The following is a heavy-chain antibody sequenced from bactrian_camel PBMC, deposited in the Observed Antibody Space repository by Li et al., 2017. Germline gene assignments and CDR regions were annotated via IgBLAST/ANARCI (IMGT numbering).Heavy chain of an antibody. CDR2: ITAGGTA. D-gene: IGHD6*01. Sequence: HVQLVESGGGSVQTGGSLRLSCAASGYTLSRYCMGWFRQAPGKEREGVAAITAGGTAVYADSVKARFTISRDSAKNTVYLQMNNLQPEDTATYYCAEGRGSRGEHCYSLNYWGQGTQVTVS. J-gene: IGHJ4*01. CDR3: AEGRGSRGEHCYSLNY. V-gene: IGHV3S53*01. CDR1: GYTLSRYC.